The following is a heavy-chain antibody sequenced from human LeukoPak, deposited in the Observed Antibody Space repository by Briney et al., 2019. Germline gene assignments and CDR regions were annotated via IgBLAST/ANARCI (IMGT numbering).Heavy chain of an antibody. CDR1: GDSISTSNSY. D-gene: IGHD1-26*01. V-gene: IGHV4-39*07. CDR2: INHSGST. Sequence: KPSETLSLTCTVSGDSISTSNSYWSWIRQPPGKGLEWIGEINHSGSTNYNPSLKSRVTISVDTSKNQFSLKLSSVTAADTAVYYCARGGSRYYFDYWGQGTLVTVSS. CDR3: ARGGSRYYFDY. J-gene: IGHJ4*02.